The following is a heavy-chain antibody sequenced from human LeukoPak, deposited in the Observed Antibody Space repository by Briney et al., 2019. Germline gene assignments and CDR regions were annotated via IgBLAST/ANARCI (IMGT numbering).Heavy chain of an antibody. D-gene: IGHD1-26*01. V-gene: IGHV3-7*01. Sequence: GGSLRLSCTASGFTFSNYWMSWVRQAPGKGLEWVANIKQDGSDIYYVDSVKGRFTISRDNAKNSLYLQMNSLRAEDTAVYYCTRGGTYVFDFWGQGTLVTVSS. CDR3: TRGGTYVFDF. CDR1: GFTFSNYW. J-gene: IGHJ4*02. CDR2: IKQDGSDI.